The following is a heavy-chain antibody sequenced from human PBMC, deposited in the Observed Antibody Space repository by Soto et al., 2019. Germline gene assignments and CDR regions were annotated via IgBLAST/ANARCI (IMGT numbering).Heavy chain of an antibody. V-gene: IGHV5-51*01. D-gene: IGHD5-18*01. Sequence: GESLKISCKGSGYSFTSYWIGWVRQMPGKGLEGMGIIYPGDSDTRYSPSFQGQVTISADKSISTAYLQWSSLKASDTAMYYCAVTNRGYSYGPDAFDIWGQGTMVTVS. J-gene: IGHJ3*02. CDR1: GYSFTSYW. CDR3: AVTNRGYSYGPDAFDI. CDR2: IYPGDSDT.